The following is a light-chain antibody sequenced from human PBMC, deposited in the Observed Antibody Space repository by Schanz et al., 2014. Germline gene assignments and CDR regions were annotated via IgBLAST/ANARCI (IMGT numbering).Light chain of an antibody. CDR2: DVH. CDR1: SSDIGAHNY. CDR3: SSYTNINTPQYV. J-gene: IGLJ1*01. Sequence: QSALTQPASVSGSPGQSITIFCPGTSSDIGAHNYVSWYQQHPGKAPKLIVYDVHDRPSGVSYRFSGSKSGYTASLTISGLQVEDGADYYCSSYTNINTPQYVFGTGTKLTVL. V-gene: IGLV2-14*03.